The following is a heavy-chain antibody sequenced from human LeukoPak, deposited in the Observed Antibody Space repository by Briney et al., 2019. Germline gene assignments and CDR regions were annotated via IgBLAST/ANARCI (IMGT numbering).Heavy chain of an antibody. D-gene: IGHD1-26*01. Sequence: PGAPLHISCKGSGYSFTSYWIGWVRQMRGEGLEWVGIIYPGDSDTRYSPTFQGQVTISADKSISTAYLQWSSLKASDTAMYYCARLIMEWELWVGAFDIWGQGTMVTVSS. J-gene: IGHJ3*02. CDR2: IYPGDSDT. CDR1: GYSFTSYW. CDR3: ARLIMEWELWVGAFDI. V-gene: IGHV5-51*01.